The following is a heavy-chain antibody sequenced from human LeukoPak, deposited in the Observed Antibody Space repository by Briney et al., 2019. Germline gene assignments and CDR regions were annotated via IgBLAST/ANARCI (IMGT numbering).Heavy chain of an antibody. J-gene: IGHJ4*02. CDR1: GFIFNNYW. D-gene: IGHD2-8*02. Sequence: GGSLRPSCSASGFIFNNYWMHWVRQAPGKGLVWISRVSPDGRSTNYADSMKGRFTISRDNAKNTLYLQMNSLSAEDTATYYCAKVDGTGNSVFDYWGQGTLVPVSS. V-gene: IGHV3-74*01. CDR2: VSPDGRST. CDR3: AKVDGTGNSVFDY.